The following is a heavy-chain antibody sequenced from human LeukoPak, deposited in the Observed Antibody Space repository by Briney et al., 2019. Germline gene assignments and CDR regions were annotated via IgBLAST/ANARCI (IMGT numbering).Heavy chain of an antibody. CDR1: GFALSDYE. J-gene: IGHJ3*02. V-gene: IGHV3-48*03. D-gene: IGHD2-21*01. CDR3: ARRGGGGRSDALDI. Sequence: GGSLRLSCAASGFALSDYEMNWARQAPGKGLEWISYISRRGSTVHYADSVKGRFTISRDNAENSLYLQMNSLRDEDTAVYYCARRGGGGRSDALDIWGQGTMVTVSS. CDR2: ISRRGSTV.